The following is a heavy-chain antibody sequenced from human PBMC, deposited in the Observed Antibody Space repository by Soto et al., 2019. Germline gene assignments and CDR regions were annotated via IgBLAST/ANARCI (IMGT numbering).Heavy chain of an antibody. V-gene: IGHV4-59*01. CDR3: AREAVRDDFWSGYYSPYYYFYMDV. D-gene: IGHD3-3*01. CDR1: GGSISNYY. Sequence: QVQLQESGPGLVKPSETLSLTCTVSGGSISNYYWSWIRQTPGKGLEWIGYIYYSGSTNYNPSLRSRGPISVDTSKNQFSLKLSSVTAADTAVYYCAREAVRDDFWSGYYSPYYYFYMDVWGKGTTVTVSS. CDR2: IYYSGST. J-gene: IGHJ6*03.